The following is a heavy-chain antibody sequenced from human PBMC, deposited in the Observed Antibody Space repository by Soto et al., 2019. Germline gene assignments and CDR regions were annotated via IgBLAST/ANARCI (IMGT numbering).Heavy chain of an antibody. CDR1: GFTFTYYA. D-gene: IGHD2-2*01. J-gene: IGHJ4*02. CDR3: AKDRDYPRDQFHY. V-gene: IGHV3-23*01. Sequence: GGSLRLSCTASGFTFTYYAFSWVRQAPGKGLEWVSAISANGQGIYYADSVRGRFTISRDNSKNTVFLHMDSLRAEDTAVYYCAKDRDYPRDQFHYWGQGTLVTVS. CDR2: ISANGQGI.